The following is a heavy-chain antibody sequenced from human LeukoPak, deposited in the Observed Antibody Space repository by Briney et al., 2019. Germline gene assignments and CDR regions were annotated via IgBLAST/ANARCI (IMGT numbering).Heavy chain of an antibody. J-gene: IGHJ4*02. D-gene: IGHD3-10*01. CDR3: ARVIDYYGSGSYTSYYFDY. CDR1: GGSISSYY. V-gene: IGHV4-59*01. CDR2: IYYSGST. Sequence: SETLSLTCTVSGGSISSYYWSWIRQPPGKGLEWIGYIYYSGSTNYNPSLESRVTISVDTSKNQFSLKLSSVTAADTAVYYCARVIDYYGSGSYTSYYFDYWGQGTLVTVSS.